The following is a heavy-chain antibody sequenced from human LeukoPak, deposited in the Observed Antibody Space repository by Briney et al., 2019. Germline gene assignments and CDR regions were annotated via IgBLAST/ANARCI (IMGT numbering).Heavy chain of an antibody. V-gene: IGHV1-69*05. Sequence: ASVKVSCKAPGGTFSSYAISWVRQAPGQGLEWMGRIIPIFGTANYAQKFQGRVTITTDESTSTAYMELSSLRSEDTAVYYCARGRLQGHLGGFDYWGQGTLVTVSS. CDR2: IIPIFGTA. J-gene: IGHJ4*02. CDR3: ARGRLQGHLGGFDY. D-gene: IGHD5-24*01. CDR1: GGTFSSYA.